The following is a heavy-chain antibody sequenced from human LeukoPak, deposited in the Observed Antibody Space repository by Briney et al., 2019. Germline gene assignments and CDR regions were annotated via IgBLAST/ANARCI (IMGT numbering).Heavy chain of an antibody. Sequence: GGSLRLSCAASGFTFSSYWMNWIRQAPGKGLEWVATIKEDGSEKYYVDSVKGRFTISRDNAKNSLYLQMNSLRAEDTAVYYCCCGTYSGFDNWGQGTQVTVSS. CDR1: GFTFSSYW. D-gene: IGHD1-26*01. J-gene: IGHJ4*02. CDR2: IKEDGSEK. V-gene: IGHV3-7*01. CDR3: CCGTYSGFDN.